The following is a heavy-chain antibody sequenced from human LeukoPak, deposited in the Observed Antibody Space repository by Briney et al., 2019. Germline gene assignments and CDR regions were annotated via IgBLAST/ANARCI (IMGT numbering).Heavy chain of an antibody. J-gene: IGHJ5*02. CDR2: ISSSGSTI. V-gene: IGHV3-48*03. CDR1: GFTFSSYE. CDR3: AKVVVITHALNWFDP. D-gene: IGHD3-22*01. Sequence: GSLRLSCAASGFTFSSYEMNWVRQAPGKGLEWVSYISSSGSTIYYADSVKGRFTISRDNSKNTLYLQMNSLRAEDTAVYYCAKVVVITHALNWFDPWGQGTLVTVSS.